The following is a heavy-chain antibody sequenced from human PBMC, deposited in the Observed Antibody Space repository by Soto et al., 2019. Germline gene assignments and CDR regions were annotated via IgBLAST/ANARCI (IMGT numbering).Heavy chain of an antibody. CDR2: LYHIGNT. CDR1: GYSISSGNY. J-gene: IGHJ4*02. Sequence: SETLSLTCAVSGYSISSGNYWAWIRQPPGRGLEWIGSLYHIGNTHYNAPLKSRVIISADTSKNQFSLSLNSVTAADTAVYYCVKRSLLMAPTWGQGIQVTV. CDR3: VKRSLLMAPT. D-gene: IGHD1-1*01. V-gene: IGHV4-38-2*01.